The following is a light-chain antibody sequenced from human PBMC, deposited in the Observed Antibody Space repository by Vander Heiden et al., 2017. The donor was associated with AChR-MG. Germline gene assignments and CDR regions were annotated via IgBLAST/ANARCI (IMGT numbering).Light chain of an antibody. Sequence: SYELTQPASVSVATGQTASSTCSGDKVGDKYACLYRQKPGQSLLLVIYQDSKRPSGCPERFSGSTSGNTATLTISGTQAMDEADYYCQAWDSSTAVFGGGTKLTVL. CDR1: KVGDKY. CDR2: QDS. CDR3: QAWDSSTAV. J-gene: IGLJ2*01. V-gene: IGLV3-1*01.